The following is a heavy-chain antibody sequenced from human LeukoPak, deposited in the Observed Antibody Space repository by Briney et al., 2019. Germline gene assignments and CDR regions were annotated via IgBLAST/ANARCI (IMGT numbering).Heavy chain of an antibody. Sequence: GGSLRLSCSASGFTFSSYAMHWVRQAPGKGLEYVSAISSNGGSTYYADSVKGRFTISRDNSKNTLYLQMSSLRAEDTAVYYCVKGAFLEQQLNHFDYWGQGTLVTVSS. CDR3: VKGAFLEQQLNHFDY. CDR1: GFTFSSYA. CDR2: ISSNGGST. V-gene: IGHV3-64D*06. D-gene: IGHD6-13*01. J-gene: IGHJ4*02.